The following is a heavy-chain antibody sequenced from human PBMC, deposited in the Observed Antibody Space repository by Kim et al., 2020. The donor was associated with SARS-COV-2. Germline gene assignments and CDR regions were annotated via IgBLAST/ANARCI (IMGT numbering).Heavy chain of an antibody. D-gene: IGHD2-8*01. V-gene: IGHV4-39*07. CDR3: ARGSSLGVNDAFDI. CDR1: GGSISSSSYY. Sequence: SETLSLTCTVSGGSISSSSYYWGWIRQPPGKGLEWIGSIYYSGSTYYNPSLKSRVTISVDTSKNQFSLKLSSVTAADTAVYYCARGSSLGVNDAFDIWGQGTMVTVSS. J-gene: IGHJ3*02. CDR2: IYYSGST.